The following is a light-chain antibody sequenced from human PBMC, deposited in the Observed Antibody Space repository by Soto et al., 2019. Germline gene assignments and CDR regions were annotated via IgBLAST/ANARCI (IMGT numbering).Light chain of an antibody. V-gene: IGKV3-15*01. J-gene: IGKJ2*01. Sequence: EIVMTQSPATLSVSPGERVTLSCRASQSVSSSLAWYQQKPGQAPRLLIYGASTRATGIPARFSGSGSGTEFTLTISSLQSEDFAVYYCHQYNNWPPYTFGQGTKVEIK. CDR3: HQYNNWPPYT. CDR2: GAS. CDR1: QSVSSS.